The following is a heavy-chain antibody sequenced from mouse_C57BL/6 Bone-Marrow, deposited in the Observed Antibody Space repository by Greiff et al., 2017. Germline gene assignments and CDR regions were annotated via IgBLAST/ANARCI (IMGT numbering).Heavy chain of an antibody. D-gene: IGHD2-1*01. CDR1: GFTFTDYY. CDR3: ARGVYP. V-gene: IGHV1-19*01. J-gene: IGHJ2*01. CDR2: INPYNGGT. Sequence: EVQLQQSGPVLVKPGASVKLSCKASGFTFTDYYMNWVKQSHGKSLEWIGVINPYNGGTSYNQKFKGKATLTVDKSSSTAYMGLHSLTSEDSAVYYCARGVYPRGQGTTLTVSS.